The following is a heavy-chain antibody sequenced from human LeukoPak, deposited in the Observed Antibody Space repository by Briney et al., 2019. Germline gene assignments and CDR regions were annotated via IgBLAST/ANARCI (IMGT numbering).Heavy chain of an antibody. Sequence: ASVKVSCKTSGYTFTGYYMHWVRQAPGQGLEWMGWVNPNSGGTNYAQKFQGWVTMTRDTSSSTAYMELSRLTSDDTAVYYCARGGIVHGDYTVQGLNYFDYWGQGTPVTVSS. CDR1: GYTFTGYY. D-gene: IGHD4-17*01. J-gene: IGHJ4*02. V-gene: IGHV1-2*04. CDR3: ARGGIVHGDYTVQGLNYFDY. CDR2: VNPNSGGT.